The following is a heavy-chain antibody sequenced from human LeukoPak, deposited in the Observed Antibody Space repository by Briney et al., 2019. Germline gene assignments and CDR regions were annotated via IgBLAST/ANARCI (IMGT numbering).Heavy chain of an antibody. Sequence: GGSLRLYCAASGFTFSSYEMNWVRQAPGKGLEWVSYISSSGSTIYYADSVKGRFTISRDNAKNSLYLQMNSLRAEDTAVYYCARVVGIAAAGTWFDPWGQGTLVTVSS. CDR3: ARVVGIAAAGTWFDP. CDR2: ISSSGSTI. CDR1: GFTFSSYE. V-gene: IGHV3-48*03. D-gene: IGHD6-13*01. J-gene: IGHJ5*02.